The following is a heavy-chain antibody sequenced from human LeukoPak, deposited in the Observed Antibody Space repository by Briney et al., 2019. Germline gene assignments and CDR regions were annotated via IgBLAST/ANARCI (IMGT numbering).Heavy chain of an antibody. CDR1: GGSISSYY. J-gene: IGHJ3*02. Sequence: TSETLSLTCTVSGGSISSYYWSWIRQPAGKGLEWIGRIYTSGSTNYNPSLKSRVTMSVDTSKNQFSLKLSSVTAADTAVYYCARHKGSLVVVAATGLVEDAFDIWGQGTMVTVSS. D-gene: IGHD2-15*01. CDR3: ARHKGSLVVVAATGLVEDAFDI. V-gene: IGHV4-4*07. CDR2: IYTSGST.